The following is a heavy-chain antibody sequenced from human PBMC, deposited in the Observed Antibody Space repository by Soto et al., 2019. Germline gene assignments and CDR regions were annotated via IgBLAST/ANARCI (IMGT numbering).Heavy chain of an antibody. CDR1: GGSIDSCNYY. CDR3: ARLDNTGAYQSFEY. Sequence: SETLSLTCSVSGGSIDSCNYYWGWIRQPPGKDLEWIGAICYTGNTFYNPSLESRVSMSIDTSRKQFSLRLSSVIAADTAIYYCARLDNTGAYQSFEYWGQGTLVTVS. J-gene: IGHJ4*02. CDR2: ICYTGNT. D-gene: IGHD7-27*01. V-gene: IGHV4-39*01.